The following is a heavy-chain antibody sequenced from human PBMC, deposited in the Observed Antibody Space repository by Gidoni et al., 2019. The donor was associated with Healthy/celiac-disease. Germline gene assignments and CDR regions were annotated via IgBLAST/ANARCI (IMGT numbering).Heavy chain of an antibody. CDR3: AKVPGTTIFDY. CDR2: ISSSGGST. V-gene: IGHV3-23*01. Sequence: VQLLGSGGGLVQPGGSLGPSWPASGFTFGSYAMIWVRQAPGKGMGWFSAISSSGGSTSYADSEKGRFTISRDNSKNKLYLQMNSLRAEDTAVYYCAKVPGTTIFDYWGQGTLVTVSS. D-gene: IGHD4-17*01. J-gene: IGHJ4*02. CDR1: GFTFGSYA.